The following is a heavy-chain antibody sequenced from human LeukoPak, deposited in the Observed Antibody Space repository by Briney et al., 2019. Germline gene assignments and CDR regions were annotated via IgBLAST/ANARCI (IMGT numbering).Heavy chain of an antibody. J-gene: IGHJ5*02. Sequence: ASVKVSCKVSGYTLTELSMHWVRQAPGQGLEWMGGIIPIFGTASYAQKFQGRVTITADESTSTAYMELSSLRSEDTAVYYCARDILTGLRGNWFDPWGQGTLVTVSS. CDR1: GYTLTELS. V-gene: IGHV1-69*13. CDR3: ARDILTGLRGNWFDP. D-gene: IGHD3-9*01. CDR2: IIPIFGTA.